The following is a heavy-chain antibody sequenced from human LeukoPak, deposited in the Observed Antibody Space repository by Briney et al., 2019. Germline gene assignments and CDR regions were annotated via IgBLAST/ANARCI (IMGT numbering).Heavy chain of an antibody. J-gene: IGHJ4*02. CDR1: GFTFXXXX. D-gene: IGHD3-3*01. CDR3: ARERDDYYFDY. CDR2: ISRSGTII. V-gene: IGHV3-48*03. Sequence: GGSLRLSRXASGFTFXXXXXXXVRQAXGKGXXWVSYISRSGTIISXXXSVRGRLTXSXDXAKNSLYLQMNSLRAEDTAVYYCARERDDYYFDYWGQGTLVTVSS.